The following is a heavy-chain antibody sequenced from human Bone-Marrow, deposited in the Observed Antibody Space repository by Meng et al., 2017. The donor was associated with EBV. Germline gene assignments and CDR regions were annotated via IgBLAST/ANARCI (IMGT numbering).Heavy chain of an antibody. V-gene: IGHV4-61*01. CDR2: IYDGGTT. Sequence: QVPPTGSGPGLVKASETLPRTCTVPGASVSGGTYHWSWIRQPPGKELEWIGYIYDGGTTIYNPSLKSRVTILVDASKNQFSLKLSSVTTADTAVYYCAKSRSSTPGVVDYWGQGTLVTVSS. CDR3: AKSRSSTPGVVDY. J-gene: IGHJ4*02. D-gene: IGHD3-10*01. CDR1: GASVSGGTYH.